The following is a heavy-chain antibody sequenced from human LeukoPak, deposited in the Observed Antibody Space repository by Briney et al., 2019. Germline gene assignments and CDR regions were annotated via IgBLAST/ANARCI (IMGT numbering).Heavy chain of an antibody. Sequence: SETLSLTCAVYGGSFSGYYWSWICQPPGKGLEWIGEINHSGSTNYNPSLKSRVTISVDTSKNQFSLKLSSVTAADTAVYYCARGITAAGANWGQGTLVTVSS. CDR1: GGSFSGYY. CDR3: ARGITAAGAN. D-gene: IGHD6-13*01. J-gene: IGHJ4*02. V-gene: IGHV4-34*01. CDR2: INHSGST.